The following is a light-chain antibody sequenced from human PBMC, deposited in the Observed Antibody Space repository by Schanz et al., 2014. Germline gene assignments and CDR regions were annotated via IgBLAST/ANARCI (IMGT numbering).Light chain of an antibody. CDR3: GTDHGSGSNFVSV. J-gene: IGLJ3*02. CDR1: SGYSNYK. CDR2: VGTGGIVG. Sequence: QLVLTQPPSASASLGASVTLTCTLSSGYSNYKVDWYQQRPGKGPRFVMRVGTGGIVGSKGDGIPDRFSVLGSGLNRCLTIKNIQEEDESEYHCGTDHGSGSNFVSVFGGGTKLTVL. V-gene: IGLV9-49*01.